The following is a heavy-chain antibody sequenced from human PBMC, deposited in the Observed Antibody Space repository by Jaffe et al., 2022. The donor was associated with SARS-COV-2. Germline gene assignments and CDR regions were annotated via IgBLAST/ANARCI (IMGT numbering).Heavy chain of an antibody. D-gene: IGHD1-1*01. CDR2: ISASGTA. CDR3: VRCPYNWNNNWFDP. CDR1: GGSISSGSYY. J-gene: IGHJ5*02. Sequence: QVQLQESGPGLVKPSQTLSLTCSVSGGSISSGSYYWSWIRQPAGKGLEWIGRISASGTANYNPSLKSRFTVSLDTSKNQFSLNLGSVTAADTAVYYCVRCPYNWNNNWFDPWGQGTLVTVSS. V-gene: IGHV4-61*02.